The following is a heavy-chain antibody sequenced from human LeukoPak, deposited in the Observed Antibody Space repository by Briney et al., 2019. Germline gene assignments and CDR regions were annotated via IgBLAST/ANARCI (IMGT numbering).Heavy chain of an antibody. CDR1: GFTVSSNS. CDR2: IYSDNT. J-gene: IGHJ6*03. Sequence: GGSLRLSCTVSGFTVSSNSMSWVRQAPGKGLEWVSFIYSDNTHYSDSVKGRFTISRDNSKNTLYLQMNSLRAEDTAVYYCAKALTHYYYYMDVWGKGTTVTISS. V-gene: IGHV3-53*01. CDR3: AKALTHYYYYMDV.